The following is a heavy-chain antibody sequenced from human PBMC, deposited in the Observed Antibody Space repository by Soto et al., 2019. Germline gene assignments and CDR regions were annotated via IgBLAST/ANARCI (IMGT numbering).Heavy chain of an antibody. Sequence: GASVKVSCKASGYTFTSYAMHWVRQAPGQRLEWMGWINAGNGNTKYSQKFQGRVTITRDTSASTAYMELSSLRSEDTAVYYCARAAGGIAAAGTHLRLDYWGQGTLVTVSS. D-gene: IGHD6-13*01. V-gene: IGHV1-3*01. CDR3: ARAAGGIAAAGTHLRLDY. J-gene: IGHJ4*02. CDR1: GYTFTSYA. CDR2: INAGNGNT.